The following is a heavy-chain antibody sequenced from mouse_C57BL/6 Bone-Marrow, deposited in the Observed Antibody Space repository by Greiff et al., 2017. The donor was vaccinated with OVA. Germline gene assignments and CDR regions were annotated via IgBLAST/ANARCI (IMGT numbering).Heavy chain of an antibody. Sequence: VHVNQSGPELVKPGASVKISCKASGYSFTDYNMNWVKQSNGTSLEWIGVINPNYGTTSYNQKFKGKATLTVDQSSSTAYMQLNSLTSEDSAVYYCAFYYGSSYRYFDVWGTGTTVTVSS. V-gene: IGHV1-39*01. CDR3: AFYYGSSYRYFDV. CDR2: INPNYGTT. D-gene: IGHD1-1*01. J-gene: IGHJ1*03. CDR1: GYSFTDYN.